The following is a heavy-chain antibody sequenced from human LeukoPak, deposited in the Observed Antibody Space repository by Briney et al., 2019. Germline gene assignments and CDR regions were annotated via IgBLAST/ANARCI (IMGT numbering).Heavy chain of an antibody. CDR1: VCSFTGYY. V-gene: IGHV1-2*02. CDR2: INPNSAGT. CDR3: ARLLAAAWDY. D-gene: IGHD6-13*01. J-gene: IGHJ4*02. Sequence: GASAKVSCKASVCSFTGYYLHWVRQAPRQGLAWMEWINPNSAGTNYAQKFQGRVTMTRDTSISTAYMELSRLRPDDTAVYYCARLLAAAWDYWGQGTLVTVSS.